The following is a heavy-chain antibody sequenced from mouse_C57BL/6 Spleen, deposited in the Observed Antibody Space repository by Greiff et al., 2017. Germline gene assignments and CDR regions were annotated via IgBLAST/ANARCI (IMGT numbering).Heavy chain of an antibody. CDR3: ARSFYYDYEAFAY. Sequence: EVKVVESGGGLVKPGGSLKLSCAASGFTFSDYGMHWVRQAPEKGLEWVAYISSGSSTIYYADTVKGRFTISRDNAKNTLFLQMTSLRSEDTAMYYCARSFYYDYEAFAYWGQGTLVTVSA. CDR2: ISSGSSTI. J-gene: IGHJ3*01. V-gene: IGHV5-17*01. CDR1: GFTFSDYG. D-gene: IGHD2-4*01.